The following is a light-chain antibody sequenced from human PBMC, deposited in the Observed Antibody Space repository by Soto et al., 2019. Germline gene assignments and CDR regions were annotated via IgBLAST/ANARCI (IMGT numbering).Light chain of an antibody. CDR3: NSYTSSSRPNYV. CDR1: SSDVGGYNF. V-gene: IGLV2-14*01. Sequence: QSVLTQPASVSGSPGQSITISCTGTSSDVGGYNFVSWYQQYPGKAPKLIIFDVSNRPSGVSDRFSGSKSGDTASLTISGLHTEDEADYYCNSYTSSSRPNYVFGTGTKVTLL. CDR2: DVS. J-gene: IGLJ1*01.